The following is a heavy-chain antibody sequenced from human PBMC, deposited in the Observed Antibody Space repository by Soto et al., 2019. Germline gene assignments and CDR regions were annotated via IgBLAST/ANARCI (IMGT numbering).Heavy chain of an antibody. CDR2: ISYDGSNK. CDR1: GFTFSSYA. V-gene: IGHV3-30-3*01. J-gene: IGHJ6*02. Sequence: PGGSLRLSCAASGFTFSSYAMHWVRRAPGKGLEWVAVISYDGSNKYYADSVKGRFTISRDNSKNTLYLQMNSLRAEDTAVYYFARGGDIVVVPAAILDYYYYGMDVWGQGTTVTVSS. D-gene: IGHD2-2*01. CDR3: ARGGDIVVVPAAILDYYYYGMDV.